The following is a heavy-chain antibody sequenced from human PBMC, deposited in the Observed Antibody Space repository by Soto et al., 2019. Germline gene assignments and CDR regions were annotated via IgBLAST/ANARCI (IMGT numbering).Heavy chain of an antibody. J-gene: IGHJ4*02. D-gene: IGHD3-22*01. V-gene: IGHV3-53*01. Sequence: EVQLVESGGGLIQPGGSLRLSCAASGFTVSSNYMSWVRQAPGKGLEWVSVIYSGGSTYYADSVKGRFTISRDNSKNTLYLQMNSLRAEDTAVYYCARVYYYDSSGYLYYFDYWGQGTLVTVSS. CDR1: GFTVSSNY. CDR2: IYSGGST. CDR3: ARVYYYDSSGYLYYFDY.